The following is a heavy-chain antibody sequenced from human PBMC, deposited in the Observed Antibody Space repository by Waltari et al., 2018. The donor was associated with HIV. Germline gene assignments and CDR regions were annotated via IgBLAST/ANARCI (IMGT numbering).Heavy chain of an antibody. V-gene: IGHV4-61*02. CDR3: ARGYYYDSSGYYYHRPFDY. Sequence: QVQLQESGPGLVKPSQTLSLTCTVSGGSISSGSYYWSWIRQPAGKGLEWIGRIYTSGSTNCNPALRSGVTISVDTSKNQFSLKLSSVTAADTAVYYCARGYYYDSSGYYYHRPFDYWGQGTLVTVSS. D-gene: IGHD3-22*01. CDR2: IYTSGST. J-gene: IGHJ4*02. CDR1: GGSISSGSYY.